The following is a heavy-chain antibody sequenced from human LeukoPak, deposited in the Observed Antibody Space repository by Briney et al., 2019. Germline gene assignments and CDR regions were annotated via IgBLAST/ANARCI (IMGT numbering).Heavy chain of an antibody. J-gene: IGHJ4*02. D-gene: IGHD3-10*01. Sequence: SVKVSCKASGYTFTSYAMNWVRQAPGQGLEWMGGIIPIFGTANYAQKFQGRVTITADESTSTAYMELSRLRSDDTAVYYCARAGDTMVRGVLRKWGQGTLVTVSS. CDR1: GYTFTSYA. V-gene: IGHV1-69*13. CDR3: ARAGDTMVRGVLRK. CDR2: IIPIFGTA.